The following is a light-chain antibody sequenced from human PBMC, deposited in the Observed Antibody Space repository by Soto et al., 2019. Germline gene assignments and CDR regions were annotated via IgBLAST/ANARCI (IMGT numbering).Light chain of an antibody. CDR3: QHLNTYPIT. CDR2: AAS. CDR1: QDISTH. V-gene: IGKV1-9*01. Sequence: DIQVTQSPPTLSASVGDRVTISCRASQDISTHLAWFAQKPGRAPQLLIYAASTLHSGVPSRFSGSGSGTDFTLTISSLQPEDFATYYCQHLNTYPITFGPGTRLEIK. J-gene: IGKJ5*01.